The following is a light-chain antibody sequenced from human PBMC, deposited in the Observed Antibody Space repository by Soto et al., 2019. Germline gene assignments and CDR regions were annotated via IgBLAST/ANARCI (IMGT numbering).Light chain of an antibody. CDR3: QQYDSFSIT. Sequence: TQITQSPSTLSASIGDTFTSTWGASQSISSWLAWYQQKSGRAPKILIYDSSSLESGVPSRFSGSGSGTEFSLTISSLQPDDFATYFCQQYDSFSITFGQGTRREIK. CDR1: QSISSW. CDR2: DSS. J-gene: IGKJ5*01. V-gene: IGKV1-5*01.